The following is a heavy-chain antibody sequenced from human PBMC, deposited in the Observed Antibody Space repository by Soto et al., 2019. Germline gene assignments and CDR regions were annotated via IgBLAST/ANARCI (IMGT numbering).Heavy chain of an antibody. CDR2: INPSGGST. Sequence: GASVKVSCKASGYTFTSYYMHWVRQAPGQGLEWMGIINPSGGSTSYAQKFQGRVTMTRDTSTSTAYMELRSLRSDDTAVYYCAIQDSSGYYYWGQGTLVTVSS. V-gene: IGHV1-46*01. D-gene: IGHD3-22*01. CDR1: GYTFTSYY. CDR3: AIQDSSGYYY. J-gene: IGHJ4*02.